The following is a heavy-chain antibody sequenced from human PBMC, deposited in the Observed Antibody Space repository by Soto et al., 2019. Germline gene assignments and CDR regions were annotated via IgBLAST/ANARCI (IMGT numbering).Heavy chain of an antibody. CDR3: ARRERILRFLEWSNLADWFDP. Sequence: SLRLSCAASGFTFSDYYMSWIRQAPGKGLEWVSYISSSSSYTNYADSVKGRFTISRDNAKNSLYLQMNSLRAEDTAVYYCARRERILRFLEWSNLADWFDPWGQGTLVTVSS. CDR1: GFTFSDYY. V-gene: IGHV3-11*06. D-gene: IGHD3-3*01. CDR2: ISSSSSYT. J-gene: IGHJ5*02.